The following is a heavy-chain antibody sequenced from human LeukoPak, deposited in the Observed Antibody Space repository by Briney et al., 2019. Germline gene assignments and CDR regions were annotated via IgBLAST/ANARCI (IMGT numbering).Heavy chain of an antibody. D-gene: IGHD2-2*02. CDR3: ARGPPYIVVVPAAIDFDY. CDR2: IWYDGSNK. J-gene: IGHJ4*02. CDR1: GFTFSSYG. Sequence: GESLRLSCAASGFTFSSYGMHWVRQAPGKGLEWVAVIWYDGSNKYYADSVKGRFTISRDNSKNTLYLQMNSLRAEDTAVYYCARGPPYIVVVPAAIDFDYWGQGTLVTVSS. V-gene: IGHV3-33*01.